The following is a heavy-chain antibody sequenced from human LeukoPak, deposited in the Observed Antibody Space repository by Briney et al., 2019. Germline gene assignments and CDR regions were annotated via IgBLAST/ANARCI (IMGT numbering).Heavy chain of an antibody. CDR2: INPNSGGT. J-gene: IGHJ4*02. D-gene: IGHD1-26*01. V-gene: IGHV1-2*02. Sequence: GASVKVSCKASGYTFTGYYMHWVRQAPGQGLEWMGWINPNSGGTNYAQKFQGRVTMTRDTSISTVYMELSRLRSDDTAVYYCARDRMNIVGATHTFDYWGQGTLVTVSS. CDR1: GYTFTGYY. CDR3: ARDRMNIVGATHTFDY.